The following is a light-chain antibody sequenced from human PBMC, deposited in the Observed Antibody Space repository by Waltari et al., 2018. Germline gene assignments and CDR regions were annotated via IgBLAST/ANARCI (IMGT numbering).Light chain of an antibody. CDR2: GAS. J-gene: IGKJ2*01. Sequence: EIVLTQSPGTLSLSPGERATLSCRTSQRLTKNYLAWYQQKPGQAPRLLIYGASSRAAGIPDRFSGSGSGTDFTLTISRLEPEDVAVYYCQQYGSSVLYTFGQGTKLEIK. CDR1: QRLTKNY. V-gene: IGKV3-20*01. CDR3: QQYGSSVLYT.